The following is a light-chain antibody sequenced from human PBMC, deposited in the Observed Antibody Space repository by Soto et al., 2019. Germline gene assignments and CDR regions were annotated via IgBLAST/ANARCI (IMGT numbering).Light chain of an antibody. J-gene: IGKJ1*01. CDR2: HAS. V-gene: IGKV1-5*01. CDR3: QQYNSYWT. Sequence: DIQFDQCPSTLSASVGHRLTITCRACQNMGTWGALYQQTPGKAPKALIYHASSLESGVPSRFSGSGSGTEFIITISSLQPDDCATYYCQQYNSYWTFGQGTKVDI. CDR1: QNMGTW.